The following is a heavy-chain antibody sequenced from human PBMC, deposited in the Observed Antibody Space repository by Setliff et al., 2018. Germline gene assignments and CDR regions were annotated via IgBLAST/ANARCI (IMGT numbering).Heavy chain of an antibody. Sequence: SETLSLTCTVSGDSTSRYFWNWIRQPPGKGLEWIGYIYHAGSTYYNPSLESRVTISIDKPNKQFSLELRSLTAADTALYYCARGGGYGSGGSFHNAPFDYWGQGMLVTVSS. CDR1: GDSTSRYF. V-gene: IGHV4-59*04. CDR2: IYHAGST. CDR3: ARGGGYGSGGSFHNAPFDY. D-gene: IGHD3-10*01. J-gene: IGHJ4*02.